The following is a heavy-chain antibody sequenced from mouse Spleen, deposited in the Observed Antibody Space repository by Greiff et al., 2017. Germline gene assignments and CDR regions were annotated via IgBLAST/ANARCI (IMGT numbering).Heavy chain of an antibody. Sequence: VQLQQSGAELARPGASVKMSCKASGYTFTSYTMHWVKQRPGQGLEWIGYINPSSGYTKYNQKFKDKATLTADKSSSTAYMQLSSLTSEDSAVYYCAREKGKGYAMDYWGQGTSVTVSS. V-gene: IGHV1-4*01. CDR2: INPSSGYT. D-gene: IGHD2-1*01. J-gene: IGHJ4*01. CDR1: GYTFTSYT. CDR3: AREKGKGYAMDY.